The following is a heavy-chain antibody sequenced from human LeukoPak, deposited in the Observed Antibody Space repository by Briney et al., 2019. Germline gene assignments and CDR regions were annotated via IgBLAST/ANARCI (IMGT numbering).Heavy chain of an antibody. V-gene: IGHV4-34*01. CDR2: INHSGRT. Sequence: PSETLSLTCAVYGGSFSGYYWNWIRQPPGKGLEWIGEINHSGRTNYYPSLKSRVTVSVDTSKNQFSLELRSVTAADTAVYYCARAPGWTTVVRPFDQWGQGALVTVSS. D-gene: IGHD4-23*01. J-gene: IGHJ4*02. CDR1: GGSFSGYY. CDR3: ARAPGWTTVVRPFDQ.